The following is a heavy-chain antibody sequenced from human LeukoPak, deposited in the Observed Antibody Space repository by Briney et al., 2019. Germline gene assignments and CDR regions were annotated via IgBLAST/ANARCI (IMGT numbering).Heavy chain of an antibody. J-gene: IGHJ4*02. V-gene: IGHV1-2*02. CDR3: SRVSASYSGHLGY. Sequence: GASVKVSCKASGYTFTSYGISWVRQAPGQGLEWMGWINPNSGDSIYAQKFQGRVTLISDTSISTAYMELTGLRSDDSAMYYCSRVSASYSGHLGYWGQGTLVTVSS. D-gene: IGHD2-15*01. CDR2: INPNSGDS. CDR1: GYTFTSYG.